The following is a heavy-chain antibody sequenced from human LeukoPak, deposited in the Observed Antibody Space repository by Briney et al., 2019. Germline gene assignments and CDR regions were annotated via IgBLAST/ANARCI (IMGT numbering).Heavy chain of an antibody. V-gene: IGHV5-51*01. CDR2: IYPGDSDT. CDR1: GYSFTSYW. J-gene: IGHJ3*02. CDR3: ARRITIFGVAHAFDI. D-gene: IGHD3-3*01. Sequence: GESLKFSCKGSGYSFTSYWIGWVRQMPGKGLEWMGIIYPGDSDTRYSPSFQGQVTISADKSISTAYLQWSSLKASDTAMYYCARRITIFGVAHAFDIWGQGTMVTVSS.